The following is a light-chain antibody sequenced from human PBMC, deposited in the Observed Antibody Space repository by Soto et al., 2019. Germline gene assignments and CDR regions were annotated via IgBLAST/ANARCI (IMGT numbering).Light chain of an antibody. V-gene: IGKV1-39*01. CDR1: QRITTY. CDR3: QQTYSTPYT. Sequence: IHMTQSPSSLSASVGDRITVTCRASQRITTYVNWYQLKPGEAPKLLISTSGTLQRGVPSRFSGSGSGTDFTLTISGLQPADFATYCCQQTYSTPYTFGPGTRLEIK. J-gene: IGKJ2*01. CDR2: TSG.